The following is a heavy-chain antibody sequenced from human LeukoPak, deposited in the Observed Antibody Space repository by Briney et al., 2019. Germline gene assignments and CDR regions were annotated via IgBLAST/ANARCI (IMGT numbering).Heavy chain of an antibody. V-gene: IGHV4-34*01. Sequence: SETLSLTCAVYGGSFSGYYWSWIRQPPGKGLEWIGEINHSGSTNYNPSLKCRVTISVDTSKNQFSLKLSSVTAADTAVYYCARIPYDYVWGSINYWGQGTLVTVSS. CDR3: ARIPYDYVWGSINY. CDR2: INHSGST. J-gene: IGHJ4*02. CDR1: GGSFSGYY. D-gene: IGHD3-16*01.